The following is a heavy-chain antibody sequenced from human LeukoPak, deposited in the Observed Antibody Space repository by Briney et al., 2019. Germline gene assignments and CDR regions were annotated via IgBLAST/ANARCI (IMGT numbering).Heavy chain of an antibody. CDR3: ARATLAVFGVPSHY. CDR2: ISAYNGNT. V-gene: IGHV1-18*01. Sequence: ASVKVSCKASGYTFTSYGISWVRQAPGQGLEWMGWISAYNGNTNYAQKLQGRVTMTTDTSTSTAYMELRSLRSDDTAVYYCARATLAVFGVPSHYWGQGTLVTVSS. CDR1: GYTFTSYG. J-gene: IGHJ4*02. D-gene: IGHD3-3*01.